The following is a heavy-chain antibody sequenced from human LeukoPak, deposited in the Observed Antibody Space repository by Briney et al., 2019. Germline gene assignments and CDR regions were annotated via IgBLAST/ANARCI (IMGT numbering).Heavy chain of an antibody. V-gene: IGHV3-13*01. D-gene: IGHD1-1*01. CDR1: GFTFSDYD. CDR3: ARSPQWKTNWYFDL. J-gene: IGHJ2*01. CDR2: IHTAAYSRLT. Sequence: GGSLRLSCEASGFTFSDYDIYWVRHGPGKGLEWVSSIHTAAYSRLTYYSGSVKGRFTISREDAKNSAYLQIDSLRDGDTAIYFCARSPQWKTNWYFDLWGRGTLVSVSS.